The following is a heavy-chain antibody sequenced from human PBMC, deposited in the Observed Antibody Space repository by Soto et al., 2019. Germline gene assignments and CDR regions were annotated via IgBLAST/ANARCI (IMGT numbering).Heavy chain of an antibody. J-gene: IGHJ5*02. Sequence: QVQLVQSGAEVKKPGSSVKVSCKASGGTFSSYAISWVRQAPGQGLEWMGGIIPIFGTANYAQKFQGRVTITADESTSTAYMELSSLRSEDAAVYYCARDPYGDSSPYNWFDPWGQGTLVTVSS. V-gene: IGHV1-69*01. CDR2: IIPIFGTA. CDR1: GGTFSSYA. CDR3: ARDPYGDSSPYNWFDP. D-gene: IGHD4-17*01.